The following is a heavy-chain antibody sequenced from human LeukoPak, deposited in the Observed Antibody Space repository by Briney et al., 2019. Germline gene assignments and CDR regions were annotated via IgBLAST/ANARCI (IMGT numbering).Heavy chain of an antibody. D-gene: IGHD5-12*01. J-gene: IGHJ4*02. CDR3: ASRRLAVATTRAFDC. V-gene: IGHV3-69-1*02. CDR1: GFTFSDYY. CDR2: IGPTAI. Sequence: SGGSLRLSCAASGFTFSDYYMNWVRQAPGKGLEWVSYIGPTAIHYADSVKGRSTISRDNAKNSLYLQMNSLRAEDTAVYYCASRRLAVATTRAFDCWGQGTLVTVSS.